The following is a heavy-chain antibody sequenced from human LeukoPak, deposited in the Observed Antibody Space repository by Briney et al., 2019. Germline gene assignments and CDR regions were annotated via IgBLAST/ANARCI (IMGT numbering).Heavy chain of an antibody. Sequence: GGSLRLPCAASGFTFSSYAMHWVRQAPGKGLEWVAVISYDGSNKYYADSVKGRFTISRDTSKTTLYLQMNSLRAEDTAVYYCARGILWSGPRGYFQHWGQGTLVTVSS. J-gene: IGHJ1*01. CDR1: GFTFSSYA. CDR3: ARGILWSGPRGYFQH. CDR2: ISYDGSNK. V-gene: IGHV3-30-3*01. D-gene: IGHD3-3*01.